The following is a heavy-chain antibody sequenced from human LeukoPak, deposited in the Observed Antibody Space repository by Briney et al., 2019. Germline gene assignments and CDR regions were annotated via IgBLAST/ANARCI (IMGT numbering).Heavy chain of an antibody. J-gene: IGHJ4*02. D-gene: IGHD6-13*01. V-gene: IGHV4-59*01. CDR3: ARDSYSSSWHDY. CDR1: GGSISSYY. CDR2: IYYSGST. Sequence: PSETLSLTCTVSGGSISSYYWSWIRQPPGKGLEWIGYIYYSGSTNYNPSLKSRVTISVDTSKNQFSLKLSSVTAADTAVYYCARDSYSSSWHDYWGQGTLVTVSS.